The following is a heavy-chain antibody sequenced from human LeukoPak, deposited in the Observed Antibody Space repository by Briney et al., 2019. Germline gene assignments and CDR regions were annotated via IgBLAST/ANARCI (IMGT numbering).Heavy chain of an antibody. CDR3: ARDIPAAISSYFDY. Sequence: SETLSLTCTVSGGSISSYYWSWIRQPPGKGLEWIGYIYYSGSTNYNPSLKSRVTISVDTSKNQFSLKLSSVTAADTAVYYCARDIPAAISSYFDYWGQGTLVTVSS. V-gene: IGHV4-59*01. CDR1: GGSISSYY. CDR2: IYYSGST. D-gene: IGHD2-2*01. J-gene: IGHJ4*02.